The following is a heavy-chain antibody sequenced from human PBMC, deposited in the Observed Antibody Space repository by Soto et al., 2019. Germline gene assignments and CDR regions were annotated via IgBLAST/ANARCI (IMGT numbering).Heavy chain of an antibody. CDR2: IYYSGST. CDR1: GGSISSYY. J-gene: IGHJ4*02. V-gene: IGHV4-59*01. CDR3: ARVLVGATTGFYFDY. D-gene: IGHD1-26*01. Sequence: SETLSLTCTVSGGSISSYYWSWIRQPPGKGLEWIGYIYYSGSTNYNPSLKSRVTISVDTSKNQFSLKLSSVTAADTAVYYCARVLVGATTGFYFDYWGQGTLVTVSS.